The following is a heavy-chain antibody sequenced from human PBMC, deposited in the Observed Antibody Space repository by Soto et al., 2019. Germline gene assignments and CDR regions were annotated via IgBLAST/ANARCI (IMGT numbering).Heavy chain of an antibody. CDR1: GFTFSSYA. CDR3: ARGRAAAGIRATFDY. V-gene: IGHV3-30-3*01. CDR2: ISYDGSNK. J-gene: IGHJ4*02. Sequence: QVQLVESGGGVVQPGRSLRLSCAASGFTFSSYAMHWVRQAPGKGLEWVAVISYDGSNKYYADSVKGRFTISRDNSKNTLYLQMNSLRAEDTAVYYCARGRAAAGIRATFDYWGQGTLVTVSS. D-gene: IGHD6-13*01.